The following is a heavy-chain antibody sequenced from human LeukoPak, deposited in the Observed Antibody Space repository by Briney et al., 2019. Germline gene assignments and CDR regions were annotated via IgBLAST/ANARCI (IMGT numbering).Heavy chain of an antibody. V-gene: IGHV4-38-2*01. D-gene: IGHD1-7*01. CDR3: GRSRYPPLNYYFDY. CDR2: NYHSGST. J-gene: IGHJ4*02. CDR1: GYSLSSGYY. Sequence: SDTVSLTCVVSGYSLSSGYYWGWIRQPPGKGLEWIGSNYHSGSTYYKPSLKSRVTITVDTSKNQFSLELSSVTAADTAVYYCGRSRYPPLNYYFDYWGQGTLVTVSS.